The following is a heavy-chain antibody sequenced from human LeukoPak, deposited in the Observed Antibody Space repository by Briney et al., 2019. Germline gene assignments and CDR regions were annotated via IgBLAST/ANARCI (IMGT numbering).Heavy chain of an antibody. Sequence: ASVKVSCKASGGTFSSYAISWVRQAPGQGLEWMGWISAYNGNTNYAQKLQGRVTMTTDTSTSTAYMELRSLRSDDTAVYYCALLMVITTASDYWGQGTLVTVSS. CDR2: ISAYNGNT. J-gene: IGHJ4*02. CDR1: GGTFSSYA. D-gene: IGHD3-22*01. CDR3: ALLMVITTASDY. V-gene: IGHV1-18*01.